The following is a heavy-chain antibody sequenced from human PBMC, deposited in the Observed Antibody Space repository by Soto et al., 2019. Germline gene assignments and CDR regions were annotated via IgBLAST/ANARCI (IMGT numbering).Heavy chain of an antibody. J-gene: IGHJ4*02. V-gene: IGHV3-23*01. CDR1: GFTFSSYA. D-gene: IGHD6-19*01. Sequence: GGSLRLSCAASGFTFSSYAMSWVRQAPGKGLEWVSAISGSGGSTYYADSVKGRFTISRDNSKNTLYLQMNSLRAEDTAVYYCAKDRRSGWYGGHYFDYWGQGTLVTVSS. CDR3: AKDRRSGWYGGHYFDY. CDR2: ISGSGGST.